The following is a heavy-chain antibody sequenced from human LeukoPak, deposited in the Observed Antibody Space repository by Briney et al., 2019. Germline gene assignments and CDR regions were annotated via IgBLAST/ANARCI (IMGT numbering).Heavy chain of an antibody. V-gene: IGHV3-30-3*01. J-gene: IGHJ4*02. Sequence: PGGSLRLSCAASGFTFSSYAMHWVRQAPGKGLEWVAVISYDGSNKYYADSVKGRFTVSRDNAKNSLYLQMNSLGAEDTAVYYCARRYCGSTSCQPLDYWGQGTLVTVSS. CDR1: GFTFSSYA. CDR3: ARRYCGSTSCQPLDY. D-gene: IGHD2-2*01. CDR2: ISYDGSNK.